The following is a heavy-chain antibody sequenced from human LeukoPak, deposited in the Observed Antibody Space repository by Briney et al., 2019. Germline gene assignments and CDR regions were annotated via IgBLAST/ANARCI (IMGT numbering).Heavy chain of an antibody. J-gene: IGHJ3*02. CDR1: GYTFTNYA. D-gene: IGHD2-15*01. CDR3: ARGLGYCSGGSCYGSAFDI. V-gene: IGHV7-4-1*02. Sequence: ASVKVSCKASGYTFTNYAMNWARQAPGQGLEWMGWINTNTGSPTYAQGFTGRFVFSLDTSVSTAYLQISSLKAEDTAVYYCARGLGYCSGGSCYGSAFDIWGQGTMVTVSS. CDR2: INTNTGSP.